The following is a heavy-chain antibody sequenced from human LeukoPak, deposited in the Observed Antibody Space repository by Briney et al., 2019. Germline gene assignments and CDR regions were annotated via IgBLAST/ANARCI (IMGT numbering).Heavy chain of an antibody. J-gene: IGHJ4*02. CDR2: INWNGGST. V-gene: IGHV3-20*04. CDR1: GFTFDDYG. D-gene: IGHD4-11*01. Sequence: GGSLRLSCAASGFTFDDYGMSWVRQAPGKGLEWVSGINWNGGSTGYADSVKGRFTISRDNSKNTLDLQMNSLRVEDTAVYYCAKGRGYSNEGPGYWGQGTLVTVSS. CDR3: AKGRGYSNEGPGY.